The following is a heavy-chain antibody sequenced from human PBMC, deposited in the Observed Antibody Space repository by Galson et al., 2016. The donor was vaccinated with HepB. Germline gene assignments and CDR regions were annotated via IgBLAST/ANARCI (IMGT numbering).Heavy chain of an antibody. J-gene: IGHJ5*02. V-gene: IGHV3-23*01. CDR2: ITTGGDST. CDR1: EFAFSSYA. CDR3: STLLPRHHDSSGRGDLDL. D-gene: IGHD3-22*01. Sequence: SLRLSCAAVEFAFSSYAMTWVRQAPGKGLEWVSTITTGGDSTYHADSVRGRFTISRENSRNTLYLQMISLRAEDTAVYFCSTLLPRHHDSSGRGDLDLWGQGTLVTVSS.